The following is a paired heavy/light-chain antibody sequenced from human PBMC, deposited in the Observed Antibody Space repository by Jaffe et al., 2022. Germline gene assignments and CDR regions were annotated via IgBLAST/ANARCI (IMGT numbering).Heavy chain of an antibody. D-gene: IGHD2-15*01. Sequence: EVHLVESGGGLVQPGRSLRLSCTASGFNFGDYAMTWSRQAPGKGLEWVGFIRSKAYGETTEYAASVKGRFTISRDDSESIAYLQMNSLKTEDTAVYYCTRGGLAYFGGGSYYDLDYWGQGTLVTVSS. CDR1: GFNFGDYA. CDR2: IRSKAYGETT. J-gene: IGHJ4*02. V-gene: IGHV3-49*03. CDR3: TRGGLAYFGGGSYYDLDY.
Light chain of an antibody. V-gene: IGLV1-51*02. CDR2: ENN. J-gene: IGLJ2*01. CDR1: SSNIGSNY. CDR3: GTWDDSLSAGV. Sequence: QSVLTQPPSVSAAPGQKVTISCSGSSSNIGSNYVSWYQQLPGTAPKLLIYENNRRPSGIPDRFSGSKSGSSATLGITGLQTGDEADYYCGTWDDSLSAGVFGGGTELTVL.